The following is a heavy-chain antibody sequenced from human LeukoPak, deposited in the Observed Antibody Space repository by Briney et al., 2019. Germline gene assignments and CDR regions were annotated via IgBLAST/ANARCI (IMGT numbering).Heavy chain of an antibody. D-gene: IGHD3-10*01. V-gene: IGHV3-23*01. Sequence: GGSLRLSCAAPGITLSSYAMTWVRHAPRKRLEWVSGISGGGGSRHYADPGKGRFTISRDNSKNTLYLQMNSLRAEDTAVYYCAKDRNIYGSGSSDYWGQGTLVIVSS. CDR3: AKDRNIYGSGSSDY. CDR2: ISGGGGSR. J-gene: IGHJ4*02. CDR1: GITLSSYA.